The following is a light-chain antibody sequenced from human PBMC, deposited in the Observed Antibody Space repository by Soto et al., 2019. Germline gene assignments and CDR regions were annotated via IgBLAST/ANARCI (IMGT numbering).Light chain of an antibody. Sequence: EIVMTQSPATLSVSPGDRATLSCRASQSVSSNLAWYQQKPGQAPRLLIYGASTRATGIPASFSGSGSGTELTLTISRLQSDDSDVYYCQQYNNWPWTFGQGTKVEIK. CDR1: QSVSSN. J-gene: IGKJ1*01. CDR3: QQYNNWPWT. CDR2: GAS. V-gene: IGKV3-15*01.